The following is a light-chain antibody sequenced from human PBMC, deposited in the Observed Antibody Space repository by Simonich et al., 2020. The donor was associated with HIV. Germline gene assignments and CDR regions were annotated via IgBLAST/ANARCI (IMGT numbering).Light chain of an antibody. V-gene: IGKV4-1*01. Sequence: DIVMTQSPDSLAVSLGERATINGKSSQSVLYSSNNKNYLAWYQQKPGQPPKLIIYWASTRESGVPDRFSGSGSGTDFTLTISSLQAEDVAVYYCQQYYSTPFTFGPGTKVDIK. J-gene: IGKJ3*01. CDR1: QSVLYSSNNKNY. CDR3: QQYYSTPFT. CDR2: WAS.